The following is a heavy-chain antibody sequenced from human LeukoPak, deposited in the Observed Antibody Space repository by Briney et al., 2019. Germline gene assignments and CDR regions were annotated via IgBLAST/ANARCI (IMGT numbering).Heavy chain of an antibody. V-gene: IGHV3-23*01. J-gene: IGHJ4*02. CDR2: ISGSGGST. CDR3: ANTEWELSSY. D-gene: IGHD1-26*01. CDR1: GFTFSSYA. Sequence: GRSLRLSCAASGFTFSSYAMSWVRQAPGKGLEWVSAISGSGGSTYYADSVKGRFTISRDNSKNTLYLQMNSLRAEDTAVYYCANTEWELSSYWGQGTLVTVSS.